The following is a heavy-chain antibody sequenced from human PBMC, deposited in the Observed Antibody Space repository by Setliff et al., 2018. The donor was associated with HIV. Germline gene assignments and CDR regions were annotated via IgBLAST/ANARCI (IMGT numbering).Heavy chain of an antibody. CDR2: IYYSGST. CDR1: GGSISSGSYY. V-gene: IGHV4-39*07. Sequence: SETLSLTCTVSGGSISSGSYYWGWIRQPPGKGLEWIGSIYYSGSTYYNPSLKSRVTISVDTSKNQFSLKLSSVTAADTAVYYCAKDSVVPAAGRVFDYWGQGTLVTVSS. D-gene: IGHD2-2*01. CDR3: AKDSVVPAAGRVFDY. J-gene: IGHJ4*02.